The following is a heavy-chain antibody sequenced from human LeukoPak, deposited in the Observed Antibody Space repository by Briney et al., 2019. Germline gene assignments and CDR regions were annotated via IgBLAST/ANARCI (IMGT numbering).Heavy chain of an antibody. J-gene: IGHJ4*02. V-gene: IGHV3-23*01. CDR2: ISGSGGST. CDR3: AKLNYYDSSGYYTGRGHFDY. Sequence: GGSLRLSCAASGFTFSSYAMSWVRQAPGKGLEWVSAISGSGGSTYYADSVKGRFTISRDNSKNTLYLQMNSLRAEDTAVYYCAKLNYYDSSGYYTGRGHFDYWGQGTLVTVSS. D-gene: IGHD3-22*01. CDR1: GFTFSSYA.